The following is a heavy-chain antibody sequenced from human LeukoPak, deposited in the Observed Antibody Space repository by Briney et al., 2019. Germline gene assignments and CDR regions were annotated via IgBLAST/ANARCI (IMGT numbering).Heavy chain of an antibody. CDR3: AKVDDILTGHFDY. D-gene: IGHD3-9*01. CDR1: GFTFSNYE. V-gene: IGHV3-48*03. Sequence: SGGSLRLSCAASGFTFSNYEMNWVRQAPGKGLEWISYISTSGNPIFYADSVKGRFTISRDNAKNSLYLQMNSLRAEDTAVYYCAKVDDILTGHFDYWGQGTLVTVSS. CDR2: ISTSGNPI. J-gene: IGHJ4*02.